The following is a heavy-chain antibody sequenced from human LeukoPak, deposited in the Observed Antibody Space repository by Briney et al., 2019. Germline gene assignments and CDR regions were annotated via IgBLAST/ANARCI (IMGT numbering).Heavy chain of an antibody. Sequence: SQTLSLTCTVSGGSISSGSYYWSWIRQPAGKGLEWIGRIYTSGSTNYNPSLKSRVTISVDTSKNRFSLKLSSVTAADTAVYYCARADRGIFGVDQIDYWGQGTLVTVSS. CDR1: GGSISSGSYY. CDR3: ARADRGIFGVDQIDY. D-gene: IGHD3-3*01. J-gene: IGHJ4*02. V-gene: IGHV4-61*02. CDR2: IYTSGST.